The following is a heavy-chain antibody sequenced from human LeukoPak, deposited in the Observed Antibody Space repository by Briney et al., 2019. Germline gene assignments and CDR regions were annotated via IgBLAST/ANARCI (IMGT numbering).Heavy chain of an antibody. CDR2: ISGSGGST. CDR1: GFTFSSYA. V-gene: IGHV3-23*01. D-gene: IGHD6-13*01. J-gene: IGHJ6*02. CDR3: AKLVIAAAPYYYYGMDL. Sequence: GGSLRLSCAASGFTFSSYAMSWVRQAPGKGLEWVSAISGSGGSTYYADSVKGRFTISRDNSKNTLYLQMNSLRAEDTAVYYCAKLVIAAAPYYYYGMDLWGQGTTVTASS.